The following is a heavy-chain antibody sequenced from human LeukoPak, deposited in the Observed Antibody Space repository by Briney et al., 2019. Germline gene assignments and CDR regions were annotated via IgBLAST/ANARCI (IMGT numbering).Heavy chain of an antibody. D-gene: IGHD5-12*01. CDR3: AKSKFATSGYDGSLDF. J-gene: IGHJ4*02. Sequence: GGSLRLSCAASGFTFSSYSMNWVRQAPGKGLEWVSAISGSGGSTYYADSVKGRFTISRNTSKNTLYLQMNSLRAGHTAVYYCAKSKFATSGYDGSLDFWGQGTLVTVSS. CDR2: ISGSGGST. CDR1: GFTFSSYS. V-gene: IGHV3-23*01.